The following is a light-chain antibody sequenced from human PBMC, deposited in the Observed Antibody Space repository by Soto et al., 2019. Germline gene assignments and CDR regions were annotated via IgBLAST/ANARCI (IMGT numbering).Light chain of an antibody. J-gene: IGLJ1*01. V-gene: IGLV2-14*01. CDR1: SSDVGGYNY. CDR3: SSYTSSSPPV. Sequence: QSALTQPASVSGSPGQSITISCTGTSSDVGGYNYVSWYQQHPGKAPKLMIYEVSNRPSGVSNRFSGSKSGNTASLTISGLQAEDEADYYCSSYTSSSPPVFGTGTKAT. CDR2: EVS.